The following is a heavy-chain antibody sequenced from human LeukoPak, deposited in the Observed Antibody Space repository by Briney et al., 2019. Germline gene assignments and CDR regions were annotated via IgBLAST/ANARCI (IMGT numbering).Heavy chain of an antibody. J-gene: IGHJ4*02. CDR3: ARDPGVRWLVGFDY. CDR2: IWYGGSNK. D-gene: IGHD6-19*01. V-gene: IGHV3-33*01. CDR1: GFTFNSYG. Sequence: PGRSLRLSCAASGFTFNSYGMHWVRQAPGKGLEWVAVIWYGGSNKYYADSVKGRFTISRDNSENTLYLQMDSLRAEDTAVYYCARDPGVRWLVGFDYWGQGTLVTVSS.